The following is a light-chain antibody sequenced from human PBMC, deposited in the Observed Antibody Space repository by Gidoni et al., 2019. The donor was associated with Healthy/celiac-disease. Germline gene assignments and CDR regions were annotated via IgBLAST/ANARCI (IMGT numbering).Light chain of an antibody. CDR3: QQSYSTPLT. CDR2: AAS. CDR1: QSISSY. J-gene: IGKJ4*01. Sequence: DIQMTQSPSSLSASVVDSVTITCRASQSISSYLHCYQQKPGKAPKLLIYAASSLQSGVPSRLSASGSGTDFTLTISSLQPEDFATYYCQQSYSTPLTFGGGTKVEIK. V-gene: IGKV1-39*01.